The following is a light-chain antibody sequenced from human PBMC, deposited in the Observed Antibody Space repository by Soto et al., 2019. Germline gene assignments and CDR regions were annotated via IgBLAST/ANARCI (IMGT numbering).Light chain of an antibody. CDR1: QGIGDT. Sequence: LRHSAATLSVSPGESATLSRRASQGIGDTLAWYQHKPGQTPRLLIYDTSSRATGVPTRFSGSGSGTEFTLTISSLQPDDFASYYCLQYATYAKTFGQGTKVDIK. CDR2: DTS. J-gene: IGKJ1*01. V-gene: IGKV3-15*01. CDR3: LQYATYAKT.